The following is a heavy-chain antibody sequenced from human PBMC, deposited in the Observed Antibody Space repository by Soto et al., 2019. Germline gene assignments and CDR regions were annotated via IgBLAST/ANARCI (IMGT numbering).Heavy chain of an antibody. CDR2: ISGSGGST. Sequence: GASVRLSCAASGFTFSSYAMSRVRQAPGKGLEWVSAISGSGGSTYYADSVKGRFTISRDNSKNTLYLQMNSLRAEDTAVYYCAKYYYDSSGYYWFFDYWGQGTLVTVSS. CDR1: GFTFSSYA. V-gene: IGHV3-23*01. J-gene: IGHJ4*02. CDR3: AKYYYDSSGYYWFFDY. D-gene: IGHD3-22*01.